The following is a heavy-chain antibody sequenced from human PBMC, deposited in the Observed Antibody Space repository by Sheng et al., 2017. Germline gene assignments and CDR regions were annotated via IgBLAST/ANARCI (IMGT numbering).Heavy chain of an antibody. V-gene: IGHV1-69*04. Sequence: QVQLVQSGAEVKKPGSSVKVSCKASGGTFSNFALNWVRQAPGQGLEWMGGIVPMLGVVKYAQKFQGRVTITADKSTSTAYMELTSLRSDDTALYYCARDRTDTALVTPEPFDIWAKGQCHRHF. J-gene: IGHJ3*02. CDR2: IVPMLGVV. D-gene: IGHD5-18*01. CDR3: ARDRTDTALVTPEPFDI. CDR1: GGTFSNFA.